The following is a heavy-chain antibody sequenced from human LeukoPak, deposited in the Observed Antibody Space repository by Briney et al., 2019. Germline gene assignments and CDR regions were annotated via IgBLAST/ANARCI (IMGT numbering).Heavy chain of an antibody. V-gene: IGHV6-1*01. CDR1: GDTVSSNSAA. Sequence: SQTLSLTCDISGDTVSSNSAAWHWIRQSPSRGLEWLGRTYYRSKWYYDYAVSVKSRITISPDTSKNQFSLQLNSVTADDTAVYYCAREFALDFWGQGTMVTVSS. CDR2: TYYRSKWYY. CDR3: AREFALDF. J-gene: IGHJ3*01.